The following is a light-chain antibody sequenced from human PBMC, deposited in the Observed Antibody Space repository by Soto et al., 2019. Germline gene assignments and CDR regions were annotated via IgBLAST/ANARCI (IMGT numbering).Light chain of an antibody. CDR3: QQLNEC. V-gene: IGKV1-9*01. CDR2: AAS. CDR1: QGISSY. Sequence: DIQLTPSPSFLSASVGDRVTITCRASQGISSYLAWYQQKPGKAPKLLIYAASTLQSGVPSRFSGSGSGTEFTLTISSLQPEDFATYYCQQLNECFGPGTKVDIK. J-gene: IGKJ3*01.